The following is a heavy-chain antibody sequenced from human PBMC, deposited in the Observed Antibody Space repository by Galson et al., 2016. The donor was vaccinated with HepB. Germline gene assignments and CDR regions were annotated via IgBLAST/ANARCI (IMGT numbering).Heavy chain of an antibody. CDR2: IDNSAGST. CDR3: GSWYYDAS. CDR1: GFTFRSYA. Sequence: SLRLSCAASGFTFRSYAMNWVRQAPGKGLQWVSAIDNSAGSTYYADSVKGRFTISRDNSKKTLYLQMNSLRAEDTAIYYFGSWYYDASWGQGTMVTVSP. V-gene: IGHV3-23*01. D-gene: IGHD3-16*01. J-gene: IGHJ3*01.